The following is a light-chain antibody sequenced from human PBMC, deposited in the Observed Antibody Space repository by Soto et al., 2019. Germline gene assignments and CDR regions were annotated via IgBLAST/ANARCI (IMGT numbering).Light chain of an antibody. Sequence: EIVVTQSPATLSLSPGERATLSCRASQSVTKCLAWYQQKPGQAPRLLIYDVFSRAPGIPARFSGSGSGTDFTLTISCLEPEDFAVYYCQQCNNWPPITFGQGTRLEIK. J-gene: IGKJ5*01. V-gene: IGKV3-11*01. CDR1: QSVTKC. CDR2: DVF. CDR3: QQCNNWPPIT.